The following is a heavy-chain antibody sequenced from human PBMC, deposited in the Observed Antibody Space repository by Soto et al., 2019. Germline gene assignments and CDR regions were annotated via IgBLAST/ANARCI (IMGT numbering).Heavy chain of an antibody. CDR2: ISGSGGST. J-gene: IGHJ6*02. CDR3: AKDFADYGDYYYGMDV. D-gene: IGHD4-17*01. Sequence: GGSLRLSCAASGFTFSSSAMSWVRQAPGKGLEWVSAISGSGGSTYYADSVKGRFTISRDNSKNTLYLQMNSLRAEDTAVYYCAKDFADYGDYYYGMDVWGQGTTVTVSS. V-gene: IGHV3-23*01. CDR1: GFTFSSSA.